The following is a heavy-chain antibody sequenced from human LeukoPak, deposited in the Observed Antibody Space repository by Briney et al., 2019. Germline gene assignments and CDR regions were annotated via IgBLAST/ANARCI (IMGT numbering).Heavy chain of an antibody. CDR1: GFTFSNYA. Sequence: GGSLRLSCAASGFTFSNYAMHWVRQAPGKGLEWVAVISYQGSNKYYADSVKGRFTISRDNSKNTLYLQMISLRAEDTAVYYCAKGHRDLYFDYWGQGTLVTVSS. V-gene: IGHV3-30*04. J-gene: IGHJ4*02. CDR3: AKGHRDLYFDY. CDR2: ISYQGSNK.